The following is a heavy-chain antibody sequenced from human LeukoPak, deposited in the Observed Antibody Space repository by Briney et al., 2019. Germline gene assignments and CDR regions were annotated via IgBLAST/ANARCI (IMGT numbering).Heavy chain of an antibody. CDR2: IYTSGST. J-gene: IGHJ5*02. CDR3: AREKYYDSSGYYYNWFDP. CDR1: GGSISSYY. Sequence: SETLSLTCTVSGGSISSYYWSWIRQPAGKGLEWIGRIYTSGSTNYNPSLKSRVTMSVDTSKNQFSLKLSSVTAADTAVYYCAREKYYDSSGYYYNWFDPWGQGTLVTVSS. V-gene: IGHV4-4*07. D-gene: IGHD3-22*01.